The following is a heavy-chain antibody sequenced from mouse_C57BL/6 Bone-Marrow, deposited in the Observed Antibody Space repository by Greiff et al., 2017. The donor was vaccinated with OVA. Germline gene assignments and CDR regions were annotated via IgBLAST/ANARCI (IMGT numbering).Heavy chain of an antibody. J-gene: IGHJ3*01. CDR2: ISNLAYSI. Sequence: EVMLVESGGGLVQPGGSLKLSCAASGFTFSDYGMAWVRQAPRKGPEWVAFISNLAYSIYSADTVTGRFTISRENAKNTLYLEMSRLRSEDTAMYYCARPSSGYTWFAYWGQGTLVTVSA. D-gene: IGHD3-2*02. CDR1: GFTFSDYG. CDR3: ARPSSGYTWFAY. V-gene: IGHV5-15*01.